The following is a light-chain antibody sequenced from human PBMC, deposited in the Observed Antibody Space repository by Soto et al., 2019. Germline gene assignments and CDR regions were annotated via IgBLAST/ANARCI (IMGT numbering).Light chain of an antibody. CDR1: QSLNDW. Sequence: DIQMTQSPSTLSASVGDRVTITCRASQSLNDWLAWFQQKPGKAPNLLIYKVSNLESGVPSRFSGSGSGTEFTLTISSLQPDDFATYYGQQYNGYSWAFGQGAKVESK. CDR3: QQYNGYSWA. J-gene: IGKJ1*01. CDR2: KVS. V-gene: IGKV1-5*03.